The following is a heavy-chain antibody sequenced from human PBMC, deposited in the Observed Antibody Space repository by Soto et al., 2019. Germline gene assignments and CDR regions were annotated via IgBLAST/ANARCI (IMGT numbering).Heavy chain of an antibody. V-gene: IGHV3-11*05. CDR2: ISSSGHYT. J-gene: IGHJ6*02. CDR3: ARELDGMDF. CDR1: GITFSDCY. Sequence: QVQLVESGGGLVKPGGSLRLSCAASGITFSDCYMSWIRQAPGKGLEWVSYISSSGHYTEHADSVRGRFTTSRDNARNSLYLQMNSLRVEDTAVYSCARELDGMDFWGQGTTVTVSS.